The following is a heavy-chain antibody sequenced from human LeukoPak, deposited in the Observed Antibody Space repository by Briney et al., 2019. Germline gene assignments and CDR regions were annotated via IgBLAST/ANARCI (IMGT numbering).Heavy chain of an antibody. V-gene: IGHV4-59*01. Sequence: SETLSLTCTVSGDSISSYYWNWIRQPPGRGLDWIGHIHYSGISNYNPSLKSRVTISVDTAKNQFSLKLISVTAADTAVYYCARRVQMSSGSPTSNTWLDPWGQGTLVTVSS. J-gene: IGHJ5*02. D-gene: IGHD3-10*01. CDR1: GDSISSYY. CDR2: IHYSGIS. CDR3: ARRVQMSSGSPTSNTWLDP.